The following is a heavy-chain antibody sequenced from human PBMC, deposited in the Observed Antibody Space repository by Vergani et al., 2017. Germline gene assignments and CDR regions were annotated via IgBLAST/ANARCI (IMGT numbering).Heavy chain of an antibody. CDR1: GGSISSYY. J-gene: IGHJ3*02. CDR3: ARGIVVVPAAIRVGAFDI. Sequence: QVQLQESGPGLVKPSETLSLTCTVSGGSISSYYWSWIWQPPGKGLEWIGYIYYSGSTNYNPSLKSRVTISVDTSKNQFSLKLSSVTAADTAVYYCARGIVVVPAAIRVGAFDIWGQGTMVTVSS. V-gene: IGHV4-59*01. D-gene: IGHD2-2*02. CDR2: IYYSGST.